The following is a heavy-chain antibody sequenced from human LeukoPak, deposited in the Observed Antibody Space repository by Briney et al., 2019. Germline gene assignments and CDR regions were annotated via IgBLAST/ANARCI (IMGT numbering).Heavy chain of an antibody. CDR1: GFTFSSYE. CDR3: ARAPYYGDYVV. J-gene: IGHJ4*02. D-gene: IGHD4-17*01. Sequence: PGGSLRLSCAASGFTFSSYEMNWVRQAPGKGLERVSYISSSVSTIYYAASVKGRFTISRDNAKNSLYLQMNSLRAEDTAVYYCARAPYYGDYVVWGQGTLVTVSS. V-gene: IGHV3-48*03. CDR2: ISSSVSTI.